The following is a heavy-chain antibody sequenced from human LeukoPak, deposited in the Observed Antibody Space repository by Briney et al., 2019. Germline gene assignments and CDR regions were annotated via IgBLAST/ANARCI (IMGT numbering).Heavy chain of an antibody. D-gene: IGHD7-27*01. CDR1: GFTFSSYW. CDR3: AGRAELGRGFDY. J-gene: IGHJ4*02. CDR2: INSDGSST. Sequence: PGGSLRLSCAASGFTFSSYWMHWVRQAPGKGLVWVSRINSDGSSTSYADSVKGRFTISRDNAKNTLYLQTNSLTAEDTAVYYCAGRAELGRGFDYWGQGTLVTVSS. V-gene: IGHV3-74*01.